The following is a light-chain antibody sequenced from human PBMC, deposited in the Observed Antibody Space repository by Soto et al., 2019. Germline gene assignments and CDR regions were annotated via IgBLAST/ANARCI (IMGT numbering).Light chain of an antibody. CDR3: CSSADSYTFI. CDR1: SSYVGGYDH. CDR2: DVT. Sequence: QSALTQPPSESGAPGHSVTLSCTGTSSYVGGYDHVSWYQHHPDKAPKLLIYDVTKRPSGVPGRFPGSKSGNTASLTISGLQAEDGADYYCCSSADSYTFIFGTGTKVT. V-gene: IGLV2-11*01. J-gene: IGLJ1*01.